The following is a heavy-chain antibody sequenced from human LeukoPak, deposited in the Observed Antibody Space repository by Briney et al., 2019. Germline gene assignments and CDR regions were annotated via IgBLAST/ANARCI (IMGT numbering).Heavy chain of an antibody. Sequence: PGRSLRLSCAASGFTFSSYGMHWVRQAPGKGLEWVAVISYDGSNEYYADSVKGRFTISRDNSKNTLYLQMNSLRAEDTAVYYCAKDRYSSLDYWGQGTLVTVSS. CDR2: ISYDGSNE. CDR1: GFTFSSYG. J-gene: IGHJ4*02. CDR3: AKDRYSSLDY. D-gene: IGHD6-19*01. V-gene: IGHV3-30*18.